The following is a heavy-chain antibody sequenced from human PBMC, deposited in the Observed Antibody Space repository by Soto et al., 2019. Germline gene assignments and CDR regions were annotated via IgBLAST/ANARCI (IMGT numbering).Heavy chain of an antibody. J-gene: IGHJ5*02. CDR3: ARVETAAGTNNWFDP. CDR1: GGSISSGDYY. CDR2: IYYSGST. D-gene: IGHD6-13*01. Sequence: TLSLTCTVSGGSISSGDYYWSWIRQPPGKGLEWIGYIYYSGSTYYNPSLKSRVTISVDTSKNQFSLKLSSVTAADTAVYYCARVETAAGTNNWFDPWGQGTLVTVSS. V-gene: IGHV4-30-4*01.